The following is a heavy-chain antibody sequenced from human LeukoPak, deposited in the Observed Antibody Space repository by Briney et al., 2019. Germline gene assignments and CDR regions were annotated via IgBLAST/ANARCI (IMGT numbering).Heavy chain of an antibody. Sequence: PGGSLRLSWAASGFTFSSYAMSWVRQAPGKGLEWVSAISGSSGSTYYADSVKGRFTISRDNSKNTLYLQMNSLRAEDTAVYYCAKAIVVVPAAIDYWGQGTLVTVSS. D-gene: IGHD2-2*02. J-gene: IGHJ4*02. CDR2: ISGSSGST. CDR1: GFTFSSYA. V-gene: IGHV3-23*01. CDR3: AKAIVVVPAAIDY.